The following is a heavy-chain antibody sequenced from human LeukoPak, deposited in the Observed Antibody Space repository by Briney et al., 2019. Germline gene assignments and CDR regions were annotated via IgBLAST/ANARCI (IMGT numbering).Heavy chain of an antibody. V-gene: IGHV1-8*01. Sequence: GASVKVSCKASEYTFTSYDINWVRQAPGQGLEWMGWMHPNSGNTIYAQKFQGRVTMTRHTSINTAYMELSSLRSEDTAVYYCARAMETVYCSSTSCHAASGAFDIWGQGTMVTVSS. CDR1: EYTFTSYD. J-gene: IGHJ3*02. D-gene: IGHD2-2*01. CDR3: ARAMETVYCSSTSCHAASGAFDI. CDR2: MHPNSGNT.